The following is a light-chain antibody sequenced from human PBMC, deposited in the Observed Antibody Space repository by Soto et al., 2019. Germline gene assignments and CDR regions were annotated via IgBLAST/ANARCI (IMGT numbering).Light chain of an antibody. J-gene: IGLJ1*01. V-gene: IGLV2-14*03. CDR2: HVT. Sequence: QSFLTQPASVSGSPGQSITIACTGTSSDIGHYDYVSWYQQHPGKAPKLMIYHVTYRPSGVSNRYSGSKSGNSASLTISGLQADDEADYYCCSLTTSHTYVFGSGTKVTVL. CDR1: SSDIGHYDY. CDR3: CSLTTSHTYV.